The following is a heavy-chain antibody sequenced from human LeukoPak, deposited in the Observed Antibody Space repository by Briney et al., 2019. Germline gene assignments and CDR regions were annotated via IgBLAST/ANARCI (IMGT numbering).Heavy chain of an antibody. D-gene: IGHD3-22*01. CDR1: GGTFSSYA. CDR3: ARFGYDSSGYYYYYYGMDV. CDR2: IIPILGIA. J-gene: IGHJ6*02. V-gene: IGHV1-69*04. Sequence: GASVKVSCKASGGTFSSYAISWVRQAPGQGLEWMGRIIPILGIANYAQKFQGRVTIPADKSTSTAYMELSSLRAEDTAVYYCARFGYDSSGYYYYYYGMDVWGQGTTVTVSS.